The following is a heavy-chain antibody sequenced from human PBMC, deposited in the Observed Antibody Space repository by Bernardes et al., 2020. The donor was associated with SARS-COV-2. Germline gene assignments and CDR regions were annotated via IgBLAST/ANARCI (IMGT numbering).Heavy chain of an antibody. CDR2: IIPLFGTT. CDR1: GDTFTSYG. V-gene: IGHV1-69*13. D-gene: IGHD1-26*01. Sequence: SVKVSCKASGDTFTSYGFSWVRQAPGQGLECMGGIIPLFGTTNYAQNFQGRVTIAADESTSTVYMELSSLRSEDTAMYYCARSGTYPDAFDIWGQGTMVTVSS. J-gene: IGHJ3*02. CDR3: ARSGTYPDAFDI.